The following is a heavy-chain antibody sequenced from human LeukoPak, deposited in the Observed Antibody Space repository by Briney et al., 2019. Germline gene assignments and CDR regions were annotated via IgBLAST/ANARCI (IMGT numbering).Heavy chain of an antibody. CDR1: GFTFTSSA. D-gene: IGHD3-10*01. J-gene: IGHJ5*02. CDR3: ARVYTYGSGSLPWFDP. CDR2: IVVGSGNT. Sequence: GTSVKVSCKASGFTFTSSAMQWVRQARGQRLEWIGWIVVGSGNTNYAQKFQERVTITRDMSTSTAYMELSSLRSEDTAVYYCARVYTYGSGSLPWFDPWGQGTLVTVSS. V-gene: IGHV1-58*02.